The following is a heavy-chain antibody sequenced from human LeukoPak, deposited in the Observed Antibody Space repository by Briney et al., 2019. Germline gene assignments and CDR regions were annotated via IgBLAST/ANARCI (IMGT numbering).Heavy chain of an antibody. J-gene: IGHJ4*02. V-gene: IGHV3-7*01. CDR3: AKPLQPYSSSITFDY. D-gene: IGHD6-6*01. Sequence: PGGSLRLSCAASGFTFSTYWMSWVRQAPGKGLEWVANIKEDGSEKYYVDSVKGRFTISRDNAKNSLYLQMNSLRAEDTAVYYCAKPLQPYSSSITFDYWGQGTLVTVSS. CDR2: IKEDGSEK. CDR1: GFTFSTYW.